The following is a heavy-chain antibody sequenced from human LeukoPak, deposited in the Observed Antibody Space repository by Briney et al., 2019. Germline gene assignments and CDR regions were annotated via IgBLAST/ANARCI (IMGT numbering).Heavy chain of an antibody. J-gene: IGHJ6*02. V-gene: IGHV3-21*04. CDR1: GFTFSSYS. Sequence: GGSLRLSCAAPGFTFSSYSMNWVRQAPGKGLEWVSSISSSSSYIYYADSVKGRFTISRDNAKNSLYLQMNSLRAEDTAVYYCARESGFGALFPHCMDVWGQGTTVIVSS. CDR2: ISSSSSYI. CDR3: ARESGFGALFPHCMDV. D-gene: IGHD3-10*01.